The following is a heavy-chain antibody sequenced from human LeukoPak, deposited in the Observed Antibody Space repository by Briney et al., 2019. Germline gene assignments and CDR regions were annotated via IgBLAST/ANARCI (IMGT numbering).Heavy chain of an antibody. Sequence: SQTLSLTCAISGDRLSSNSAAWNWTRQSPSRGLEWLGRTYYRSKWYNDYAVSAKSRIIINPHTYKKQFSLQLNSVTPGDTAVYCCARGPAGYSSGWSLDYWGQGTLVTVSS. CDR3: ARGPAGYSSGWSLDY. D-gene: IGHD6-19*01. CDR2: TYYRSKWYN. CDR1: GDRLSSNSAA. J-gene: IGHJ4*02. V-gene: IGHV6-1*01.